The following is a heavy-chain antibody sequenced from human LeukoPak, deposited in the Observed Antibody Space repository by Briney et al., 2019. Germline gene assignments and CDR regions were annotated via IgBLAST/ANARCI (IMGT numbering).Heavy chain of an antibody. Sequence: PGESLNISCKGSGYSFTNYWIGWVRQMPGKGLEWMGIIYPGDSDTRYSPSFQGQVTISADKSVSTAYLQWSSLKASDTAIYFCATYAGTSPKYFQPWGQATLVTVSS. J-gene: IGHJ1*01. D-gene: IGHD3-10*01. CDR1: GYSFTNYW. CDR3: ATYAGTSPKYFQP. V-gene: IGHV5-51*01. CDR2: IYPGDSDT.